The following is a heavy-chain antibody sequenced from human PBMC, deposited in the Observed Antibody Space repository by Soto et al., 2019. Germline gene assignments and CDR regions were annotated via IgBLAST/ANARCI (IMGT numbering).Heavy chain of an antibody. Sequence: QVQLVQSGAEVKKPGASVKVSCKASGYTFTTYGISWVRQAPGQGLEWMGWISAYNGNTNYAQKLQGRVTMTTDTSTSTVYMELRSLRSDDTAVYYCARDWATYHGSSSSPMDYWGQGTLVTVSS. CDR3: ARDWATYHGSSSSPMDY. D-gene: IGHD6-6*01. CDR1: GYTFTTYG. J-gene: IGHJ4*02. CDR2: ISAYNGNT. V-gene: IGHV1-18*01.